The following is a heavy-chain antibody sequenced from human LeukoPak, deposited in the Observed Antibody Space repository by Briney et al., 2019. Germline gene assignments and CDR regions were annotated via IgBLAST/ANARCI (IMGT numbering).Heavy chain of an antibody. J-gene: IGHJ4*02. CDR1: GFTFSSYA. CDR3: AKDRVGWELLLDALDY. D-gene: IGHD1-26*01. CDR2: ISGSGGST. V-gene: IGHV3-23*01. Sequence: PGASLRLSCAASGFTFSSYAMSWVRQAPGKGLEWVSAISGSGGSTYYAESVKGRFTISRDNSKNTLYLQMNSLRGEDTAVYYCAKDRVGWELLLDALDYWGQGTLVTVSS.